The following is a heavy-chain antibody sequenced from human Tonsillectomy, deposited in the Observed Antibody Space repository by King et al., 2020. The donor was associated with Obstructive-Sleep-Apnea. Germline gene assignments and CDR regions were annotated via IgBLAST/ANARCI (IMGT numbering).Heavy chain of an antibody. CDR1: GFTFSTYS. V-gene: IGHV3-21*01. J-gene: IGHJ4*02. D-gene: IGHD6-25*01. CDR3: ARELGGRSYSSAPNFDY. Sequence: VQLVESGGGLVKPGGSLRLSCAASGFTFSTYSMNWVRQAPGKGLEWVSTISRSSSYIQYADSMKCRFTISRDNAKNSLYLQINSLRAEDTAVYYCARELGGRSYSSAPNFDYWGQGTLLTVSS. CDR2: ISRSSSYI.